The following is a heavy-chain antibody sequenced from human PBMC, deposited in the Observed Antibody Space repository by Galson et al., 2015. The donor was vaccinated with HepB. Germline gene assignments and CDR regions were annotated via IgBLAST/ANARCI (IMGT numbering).Heavy chain of an antibody. J-gene: IGHJ3*01. CDR2: ISRTSSTI. Sequence: SLRLSCAASEFTFSSYNMNWVRQAPGKGLEWVSYISRTSSTIYFADSVKGRFTISRDNAKNSLDLQMDSLRAEDTAVYYCARATPVITGTGDAFDLWGQGTMVTVSS. CDR3: ARATPVITGTGDAFDL. CDR1: EFTFSSYN. D-gene: IGHD1-7*01. V-gene: IGHV3-48*01.